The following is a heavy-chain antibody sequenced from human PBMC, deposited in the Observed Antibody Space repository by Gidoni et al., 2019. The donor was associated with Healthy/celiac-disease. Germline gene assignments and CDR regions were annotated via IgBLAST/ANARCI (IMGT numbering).Heavy chain of an antibody. J-gene: IGHJ4*02. CDR3: ARGDYIAARPTNFDY. V-gene: IGHV1-2*02. CDR2: INPNSGGT. D-gene: IGHD6-6*01. Sequence: QVQLVQSGAEVKKPGASVKVSCKASGYTFTGYYMHWVRQAPGQGLEWMGWINPNSGGTNYAQKFQGRVTMTRDTSISTAYMELSRLRSDDTAVYYCARGDYIAARPTNFDYWGQGTLVTVSS. CDR1: GYTFTGYY.